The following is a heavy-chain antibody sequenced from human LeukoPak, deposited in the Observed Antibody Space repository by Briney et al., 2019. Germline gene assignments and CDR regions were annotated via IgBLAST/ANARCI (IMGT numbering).Heavy chain of an antibody. J-gene: IGHJ4*02. CDR1: GGSFSDCY. Sequence: PSETLSLTCAVYGGSFSDCYWSWIRQPPGKGLEWLGEINHSGSTNCNPSLKSRVTISVDTSKNQFSLKLSSVTAADTAVYYCAKDLGSSSLYYFDYWGQGTLVTVSS. D-gene: IGHD6-13*01. CDR3: AKDLGSSSLYYFDY. CDR2: INHSGST. V-gene: IGHV4-34*01.